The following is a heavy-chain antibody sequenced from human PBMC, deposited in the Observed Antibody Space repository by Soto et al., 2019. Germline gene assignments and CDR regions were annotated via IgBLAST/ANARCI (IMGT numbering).Heavy chain of an antibody. CDR3: ARGRGVVRKSYYYYGMDV. CDR1: GGSFSGYY. CDR2: INHSGST. D-gene: IGHD3-10*01. Sequence: SETLSLTCAVYGGSFSGYYWSWIRQPPGKGLEWIGEINHSGSTNYNPSLKSRVTISVDTSKNQFSLKLSSVTAADTAVYYCARGRGVVRKSYYYYGMDVWGQGTTVTVSS. V-gene: IGHV4-34*01. J-gene: IGHJ6*02.